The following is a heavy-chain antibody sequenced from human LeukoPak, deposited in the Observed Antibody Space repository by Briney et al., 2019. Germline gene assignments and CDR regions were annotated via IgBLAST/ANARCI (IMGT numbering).Heavy chain of an antibody. CDR1: GFIFSTYN. Sequence: GGSLRLSCAASGFIFSTYNMNWVRQSPGKGLEWISSVSSSSSYIYYIDSVKGRFTISRDNAKNSLYLQMNSLRAEDTAVYYCARDKSSGALGNWGQGTLVTVSS. V-gene: IGHV3-21*01. CDR2: VSSSSSYI. D-gene: IGHD3-22*01. CDR3: ARDKSSGALGN. J-gene: IGHJ4*02.